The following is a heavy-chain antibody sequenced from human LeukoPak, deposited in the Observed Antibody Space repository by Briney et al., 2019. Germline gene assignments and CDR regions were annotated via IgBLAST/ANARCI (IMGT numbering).Heavy chain of an antibody. CDR1: GGTFSSYA. D-gene: IGHD3-10*01. V-gene: IGHV1-69*05. CDR3: ARSYGSGSYDWFDP. CDR2: IIPIFGTA. J-gene: IGHJ5*02. Sequence: SVKVSCKASGGTFSSYAISWVRQAPGQGLEWMGGIIPIFGTANYAQKFQGRVTITTDESTSTAYMELSSLRSEDTAVYYCARSYGSGSYDWFDPWGQGTLATVSS.